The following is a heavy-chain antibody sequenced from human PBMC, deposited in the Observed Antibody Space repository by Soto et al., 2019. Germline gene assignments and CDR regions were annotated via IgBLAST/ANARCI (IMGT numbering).Heavy chain of an antibody. J-gene: IGHJ6*02. Sequence: SVKVSCKASGGTFSSYAISWVRQAPGQGLEWMGGIIPIFGTANYAQKFQGRLTITADESTSTAYMELSSLRSEDTAVYYCASGRNYRGDYYYYGMDVWGQGTPVTVSS. CDR3: ASGRNYRGDYYYYGMDV. V-gene: IGHV1-69*13. CDR1: GGTFSSYA. D-gene: IGHD4-4*01. CDR2: IIPIFGTA.